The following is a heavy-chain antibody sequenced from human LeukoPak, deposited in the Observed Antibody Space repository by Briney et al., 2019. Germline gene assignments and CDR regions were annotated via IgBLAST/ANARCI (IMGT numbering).Heavy chain of an antibody. D-gene: IGHD3-3*01. Sequence: GGSLRLSCAASGFTFSSYSTNWVRQAPGKGLEWVSSISSSSSYIYYADSVKGRFTISRDNAKNSLYLQMNSLRAEDTAVYYCARGPDYDFWSGYSTYYYYYGMDVWGQGTTVTVSS. V-gene: IGHV3-21*01. CDR3: ARGPDYDFWSGYSTYYYYYGMDV. CDR2: ISSSSSYI. J-gene: IGHJ6*02. CDR1: GFTFSSYS.